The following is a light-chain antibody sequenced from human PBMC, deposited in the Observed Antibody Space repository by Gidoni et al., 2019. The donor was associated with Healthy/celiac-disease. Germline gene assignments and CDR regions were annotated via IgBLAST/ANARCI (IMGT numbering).Light chain of an antibody. CDR1: SSDVGGYNY. CDR3: SSYTSRSTGV. V-gene: IGLV2-14*01. CDR2: DVS. J-gene: IGLJ1*01. Sequence: QSALIQPASVSGSPGQSITISCTGTSSDVGGYNYVSWYQQHPGKAPKLMIYDVSNRPSGVSNRFSGSKSGTTASLTISGLQAEDEADYYCSSYTSRSTGVFGTGTKVTVL.